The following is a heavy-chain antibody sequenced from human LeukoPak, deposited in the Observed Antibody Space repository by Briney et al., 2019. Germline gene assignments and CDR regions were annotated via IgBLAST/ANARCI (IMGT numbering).Heavy chain of an antibody. CDR3: ARGYGDWFDP. CDR2: INSDASST. D-gene: IGHD3-10*01. V-gene: IGHV3-74*01. Sequence: GGSLRLSCAASGFTVSSNYMSWVRQAPGKGLVWVSRINSDASSTYYADSVKGRFSISRDNTKNTLYLQMNSLRAEDTAVYYCARGYGDWFDPWGQGTLVTVSS. CDR1: GFTVSSNY. J-gene: IGHJ5*02.